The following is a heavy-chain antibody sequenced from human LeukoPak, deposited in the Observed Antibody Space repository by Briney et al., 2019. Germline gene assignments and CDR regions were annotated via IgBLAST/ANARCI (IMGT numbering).Heavy chain of an antibody. CDR3: ASSGYSGYNWRYYYYGMDV. V-gene: IGHV1-3*01. CDR2: INAGNGNT. D-gene: IGHD5-12*01. Sequence: GASVKVSCKASGDTFTSYAMHWVRQAPGQRLEWMGWINAGNGNTKYSQKFQGRVTITTDTSASTAYMELSSLRSEDTAVYYCASSGYSGYNWRYYYYGMDVWGQGTTVTVSS. J-gene: IGHJ6*02. CDR1: GDTFTSYA.